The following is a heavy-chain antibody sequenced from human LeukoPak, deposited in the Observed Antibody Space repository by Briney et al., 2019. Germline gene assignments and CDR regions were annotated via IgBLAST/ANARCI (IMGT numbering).Heavy chain of an antibody. Sequence: SETLSLTCTVSGGSISSYYWSWIRQPPGKGLEWIGYIYYSGSTNYNPSLKSRVTISVDPSKNQFSLKLSSVTAADTAVYYCAREEVVDGYKFLDYWGQGTLVTVSS. CDR3: AREEVVDGYKFLDY. J-gene: IGHJ4*02. V-gene: IGHV4-59*01. CDR2: IYYSGST. CDR1: GGSISSYY. D-gene: IGHD5-24*01.